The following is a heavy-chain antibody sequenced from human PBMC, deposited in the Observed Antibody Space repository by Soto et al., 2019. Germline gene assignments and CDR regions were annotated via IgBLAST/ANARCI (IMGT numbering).Heavy chain of an antibody. CDR3: ARGIVGRAYYDY. Sequence: QVQLVESGGGVVQPGRSLRLSCAASGFSFSRYGMHWVRRAPGKGLEWVAVIWYDGSNQYYADSVKGRFTISRDNSNNTLYLEVNRLRVEDTAVYYCARGIVGRAYYDYWGQGTLVTVSS. V-gene: IGHV3-33*01. J-gene: IGHJ4*02. D-gene: IGHD1-26*01. CDR1: GFSFSRYG. CDR2: IWYDGSNQ.